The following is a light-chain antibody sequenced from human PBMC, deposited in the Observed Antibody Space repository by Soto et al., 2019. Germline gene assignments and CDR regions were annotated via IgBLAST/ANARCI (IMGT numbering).Light chain of an antibody. CDR1: QSVISNY. CDR3: QQYGSSPKG. Sequence: EIVLTQSPATLSLSPGERATLSCGASQSVISNYLAWYQQRPGLAPRLLVYDATNRATGIPDRFSGSGSGTDFTLTISRLEPEDSAVYYCQQYGSSPKGFGQGTRLEIK. CDR2: DAT. J-gene: IGKJ5*01. V-gene: IGKV3D-20*01.